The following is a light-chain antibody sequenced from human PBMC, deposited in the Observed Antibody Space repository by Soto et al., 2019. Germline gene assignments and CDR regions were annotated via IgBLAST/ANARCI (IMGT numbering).Light chain of an antibody. Sequence: NVLKQSAGTLSLSTGERATLSCRASQSVSSSYLAWYQQKPGQAPRLLISGASSRATGIPDRFSGSGSGTDFTLTISSLEPEDFAVYYCQQYGSSPPWRFGQGSK. V-gene: IGKV3-20*01. J-gene: IGKJ1*01. CDR3: QQYGSSPPWR. CDR2: GAS. CDR1: QSVSSSY.